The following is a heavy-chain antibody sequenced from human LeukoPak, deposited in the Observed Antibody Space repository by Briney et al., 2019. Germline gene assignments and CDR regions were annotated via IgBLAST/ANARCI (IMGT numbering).Heavy chain of an antibody. CDR3: ARTLTTTYS. CDR1: GFTVSSSY. J-gene: IGHJ4*02. Sequence: GGSLRLSCAASGFTVSSSYVSWVRQAPGKGLEWVSVICSGGITYYADSVKGRFTISRDNAKNSLYLQMNSLRVEDTAVYYCARTLTTTYSWGQGTLVTVSS. D-gene: IGHD4-17*01. V-gene: IGHV3-53*01. CDR2: ICSGGIT.